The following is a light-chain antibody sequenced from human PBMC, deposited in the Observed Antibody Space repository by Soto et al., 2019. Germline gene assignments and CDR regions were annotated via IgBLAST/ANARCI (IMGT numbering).Light chain of an antibody. CDR1: SSDFGTYNL. V-gene: IGLV2-23*01. CDR3: CSHAGSSSWV. J-gene: IGLJ3*02. Sequence: QSVLTQPASVSGSPGQSITISCTGKSSDFGTYNLVSWYQQYPGKAPKLIIYEGTKRPPGVSDRFSGSESGNTASLTISGLQTEDEADYCCCSHAGSSSWVFGGGTKLTVL. CDR2: EGT.